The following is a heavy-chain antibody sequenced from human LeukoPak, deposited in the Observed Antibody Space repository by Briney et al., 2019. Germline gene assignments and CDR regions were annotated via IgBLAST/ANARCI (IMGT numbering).Heavy chain of an antibody. V-gene: IGHV3-21*01. Sequence: PGGSLRLSCAASGFTFRNYNMNWVRQAPGKGLEWVSSINSSSGYIYYADSVKGRFTISRDNAKNSLYLQMNSLRAEDTAVYYCARDATMVPLYYYYYMDVWGKGTTVTVSS. CDR1: GFTFRNYN. J-gene: IGHJ6*03. CDR2: INSSSGYI. CDR3: ARDATMVPLYYYYYMDV. D-gene: IGHD3-10*01.